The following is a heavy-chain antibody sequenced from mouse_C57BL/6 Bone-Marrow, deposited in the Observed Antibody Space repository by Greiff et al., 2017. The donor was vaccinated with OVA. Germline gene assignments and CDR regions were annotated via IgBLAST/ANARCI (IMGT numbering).Heavy chain of an antibody. V-gene: IGHV5-9*01. CDR2: ISGGGGNT. J-gene: IGHJ1*03. D-gene: IGHD2-4*01. Sequence: EVMLVESGGGLVKPGGSLKLSCAASGFTFSSYTMSWVRQTPEKRLEWVATISGGGGNTYYPDSVKGRFTISRDNAKNTMYLQMSSLRSEDTAVYYCARMITTTRDWYVDVWGTGTTVTVSS. CDR3: ARMITTTRDWYVDV. CDR1: GFTFSSYT.